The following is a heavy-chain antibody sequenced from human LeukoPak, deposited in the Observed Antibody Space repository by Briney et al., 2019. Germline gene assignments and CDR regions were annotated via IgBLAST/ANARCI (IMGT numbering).Heavy chain of an antibody. D-gene: IGHD2-2*01. Sequence: SSETLSLTCDVYGGSFSDYYWSWVRQPPGKGLEWIGEINPSGSTNHNPSLTSRVTISVDTSKNQFSLRLSSVTAADTAVYYCARGGLSGYCSTTSCPNYYYYYGMDVWGQGTTVTVSS. CDR3: ARGGLSGYCSTTSCPNYYYYYGMDV. CDR2: INPSGST. CDR1: GGSFSDYY. V-gene: IGHV4-34*01. J-gene: IGHJ6*02.